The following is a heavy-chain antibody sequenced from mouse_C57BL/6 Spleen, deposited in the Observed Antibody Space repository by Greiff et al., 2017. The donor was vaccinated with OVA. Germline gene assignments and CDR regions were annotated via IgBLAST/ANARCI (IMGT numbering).Heavy chain of an antibody. CDR3: ARSGGNLVMDY. CDR2: IYPGDGDT. CDR1: GYAFSSYW. D-gene: IGHD2-1*01. Sequence: VKLQESGAELVKPGASVKISCKASGYAFSSYWMNWVKQRPGKGLEWIGQIYPGDGDTNYNGKFKGKATLTADKSSSTAYMQLSSLTSEDSAVYFCARSGGNLVMDYWGQGTSVTVSS. V-gene: IGHV1-80*01. J-gene: IGHJ4*01.